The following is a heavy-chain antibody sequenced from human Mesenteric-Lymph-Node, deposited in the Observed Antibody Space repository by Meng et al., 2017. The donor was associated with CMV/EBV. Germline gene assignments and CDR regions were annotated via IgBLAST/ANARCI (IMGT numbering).Heavy chain of an antibody. CDR3: ARDDCSGGSCYLGAFDI. CDR2: INPSGGST. D-gene: IGHD2-15*01. CDR1: GYTFTSYY. J-gene: IGHJ3*02. V-gene: IGHV1-46*01. Sequence: ASVKVSCKASGYTFTSYYMHWVRQAPGQGLEWMGIINPSGGSTSYAQKFQGRVTMTRDTSTSTVYMELSSLRSEDTAVYYCARDDCSGGSCYLGAFDIWGQGTMVTVSS.